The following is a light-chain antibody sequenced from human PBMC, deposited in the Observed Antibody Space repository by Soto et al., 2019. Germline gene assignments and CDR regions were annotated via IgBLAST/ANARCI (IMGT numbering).Light chain of an antibody. CDR3: QQRSNWPPIT. Sequence: EIVLTQSPATLSLSPGERCTLSFRSSQSVSSYLAWYQQKPGQAPRLLIYDASNRATGIPARFSGSGSGTDFTLTISSLEPEDFAVYYCQQRSNWPPITFGQGTRLEIK. CDR1: QSVSSY. CDR2: DAS. J-gene: IGKJ5*01. V-gene: IGKV3-11*01.